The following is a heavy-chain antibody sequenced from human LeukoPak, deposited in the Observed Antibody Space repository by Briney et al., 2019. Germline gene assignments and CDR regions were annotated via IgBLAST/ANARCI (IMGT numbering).Heavy chain of an antibody. V-gene: IGHV3-23*01. Sequence: GGSLRLSCAASEFTFNNYAMNWGRQAPGKGLEWVSSISGGGETTYYADSAKGRFTISRDNSQNTLYLQMNSLRAEDTAVYYCARDYADYVGYFFFDYWGQGTLVTVSS. CDR1: EFTFNNYA. D-gene: IGHD4-17*01. CDR3: ARDYADYVGYFFFDY. J-gene: IGHJ4*02. CDR2: ISGGGETT.